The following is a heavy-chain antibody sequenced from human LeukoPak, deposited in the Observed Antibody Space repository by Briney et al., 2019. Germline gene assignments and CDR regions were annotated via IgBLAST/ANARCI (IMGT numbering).Heavy chain of an antibody. V-gene: IGHV3-11*04. CDR3: ARVACGTGGSCYSRGAFDI. Sequence: GGSLRLSCAASGFTFSDYYMSWIRQAPGKGLEWVSYISSSGSTIYYADSVKGRFTISRDNAKNSLYLQMNSLRADDTAVYYCARVACGTGGSCYSRGAFDIWGQGTMVTVSS. CDR1: GFTFSDYY. J-gene: IGHJ3*02. CDR2: ISSSGSTI. D-gene: IGHD2-15*01.